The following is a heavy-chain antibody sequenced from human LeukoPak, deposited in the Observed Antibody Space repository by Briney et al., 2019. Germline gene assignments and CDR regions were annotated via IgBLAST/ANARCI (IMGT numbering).Heavy chain of an antibody. CDR2: INHNGNVN. V-gene: IGHV3-7*03. CDR3: ARLWYNSYSFDY. J-gene: IGHJ4*02. Sequence: GGSLRLSCAASGFTFSSYWMNWARQAPGKGLEWVASINHNGNVNYYVDSVKGRFTISRDNAKNSLYLQMSNLRAEDTAVYFCARLWYNSYSFDYWGQGTLVTVSS. D-gene: IGHD6-13*01. CDR1: GFTFSSYW.